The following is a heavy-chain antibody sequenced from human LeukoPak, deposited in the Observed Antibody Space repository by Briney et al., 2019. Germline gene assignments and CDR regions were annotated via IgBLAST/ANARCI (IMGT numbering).Heavy chain of an antibody. CDR3: ARGATYSSSLGY. J-gene: IGHJ4*02. Sequence: SETLSLTCTVSGGSISSSSYYWGWIRQPPGKGLEWIGSIYYSGSTYYNPSLKSRVTISVDTSKNQFSLKLSSVTAADTAVYYCARGATYSSSLGYWGQGTLVTVSS. D-gene: IGHD5-24*01. V-gene: IGHV4-39*07. CDR2: IYYSGST. CDR1: GGSISSSSYY.